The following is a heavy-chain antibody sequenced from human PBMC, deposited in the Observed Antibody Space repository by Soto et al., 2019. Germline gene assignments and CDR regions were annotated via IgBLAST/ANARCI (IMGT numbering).Heavy chain of an antibody. D-gene: IGHD6-19*01. V-gene: IGHV1-46*03. CDR2: INPSGGST. CDR3: ARDNYDNVIAVAGIQVDY. Sequence: VKVSCKASGYTFTSYYMHWVRQATGQGLEWMGIINPSGGSTSYAQKFQGRVTMTRDTSTSTVYMELSSLRSEDTAVYYCARDNYDNVIAVAGIQVDYWGQGTLVTVSS. CDR1: GYTFTSYY. J-gene: IGHJ4*02.